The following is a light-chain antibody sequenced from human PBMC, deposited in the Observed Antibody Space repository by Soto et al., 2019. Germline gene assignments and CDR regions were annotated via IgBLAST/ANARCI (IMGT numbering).Light chain of an antibody. CDR2: GVS. V-gene: IGLV2-14*01. CDR1: GSDVGGYKY. CDR3: SSYASSSPFV. Sequence: QSALTQPASVSGSPGQSITISCTGTGSDVGGYKYVSWYQQLPGKAPKLMIYGVSYRPSGVSDRFSGSKSGNTASLIISGLRAEDEADYYCSSYASSSPFVFGTGTKLTVL. J-gene: IGLJ1*01.